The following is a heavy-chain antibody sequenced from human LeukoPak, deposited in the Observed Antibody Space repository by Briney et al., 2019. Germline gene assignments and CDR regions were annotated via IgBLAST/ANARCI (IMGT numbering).Heavy chain of an antibody. CDR3: ARRGDSYLRID. CDR2: FYPDEFDT. V-gene: IGHV5-51*01. D-gene: IGHD2-21*02. Sequence: GGPLKTPCKGPRPSLASLRIGWVRRLPGKGLEWMEIFYPDEFDTRHSPSLQGQVTLSTDQSINTAYLQSDRLETSGSAIYYCARRGDSYLRIDWGQGTLVTVSS. J-gene: IGHJ4*02. CDR1: RPSLASLR.